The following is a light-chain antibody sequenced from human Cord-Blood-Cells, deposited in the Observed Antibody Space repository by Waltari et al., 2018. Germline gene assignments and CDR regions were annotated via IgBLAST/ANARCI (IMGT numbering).Light chain of an antibody. J-gene: IGKJ4*01. CDR1: QGISSY. V-gene: IGKV1-8*01. CDR2: AAS. Sequence: AIRMTRSPFPLSASTGDTVTITCRASQGISSYLAWYQQKPGKAPKLLIYAASTLQSGVPSRFSGSGSGTDFTLTISCLQSEDFATYYCQQYYSYPLTFGGGTKVEIK. CDR3: QQYYSYPLT.